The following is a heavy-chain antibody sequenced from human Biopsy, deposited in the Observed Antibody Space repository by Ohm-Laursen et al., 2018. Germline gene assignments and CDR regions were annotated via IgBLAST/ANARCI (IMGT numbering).Heavy chain of an antibody. D-gene: IGHD2-8*01. V-gene: IGHV1-8*01. CDR2: MNPKSGDT. CDR3: ALGGVLGSQMVYAKSGMDV. CDR1: GYTFINYD. Sequence: APVKVSCKASGYTFINYDTHWVRQASGQGLEWMGWMNPKSGDTGYAHKFQGRVTMARNASISTANMEMSSLRSEDTAVYYCALGGVLGSQMVYAKSGMDVWGQGTTVTVSS. J-gene: IGHJ6*01.